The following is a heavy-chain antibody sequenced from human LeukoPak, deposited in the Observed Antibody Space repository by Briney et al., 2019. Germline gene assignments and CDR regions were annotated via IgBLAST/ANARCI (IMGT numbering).Heavy chain of an antibody. CDR1: GFTFDDYA. V-gene: IGHV3-9*03. D-gene: IGHD3-9*01. J-gene: IGHJ4*02. CDR2: ISWNSGSR. Sequence: GGSLRLSCVASGFTFDDYAMHWVRQAPGKGLEWVSGISWNSGSRGYADSVKGRFTISRDNAKTSLYLQMNSLRAEDMALYFCAKETAYDILTPIDYWGQGTLVTVSS. CDR3: AKETAYDILTPIDY.